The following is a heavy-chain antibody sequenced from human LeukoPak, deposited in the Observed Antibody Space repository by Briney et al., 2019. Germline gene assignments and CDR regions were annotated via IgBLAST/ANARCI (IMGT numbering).Heavy chain of an antibody. V-gene: IGHV3-23*01. D-gene: IGHD6-13*01. CDR3: AKSSSSSWYLDY. CDR2: ISGSGGST. Sequence: GGSLRLSCAASGFTFRNYGMQWVRQAPGKGLEWVSAISGSGGSTYYADSVKGRFTISRDNSKNTLYLQMNSLRAEDTAVYYCAKSSSSSWYLDYWGQGTLVTVSS. CDR1: GFTFRNYG. J-gene: IGHJ4*02.